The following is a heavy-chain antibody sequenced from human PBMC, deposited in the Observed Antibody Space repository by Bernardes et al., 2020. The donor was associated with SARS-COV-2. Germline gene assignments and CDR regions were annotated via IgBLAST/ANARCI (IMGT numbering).Heavy chain of an antibody. CDR2: MSSIGGST. D-gene: IGHD1-1*01. Sequence: GGSLRLSCAASGITFSNYAMSWVRQAPGKGLEWVSAMSSIGGSTYYADSVKGRFTISRDNSENTLSLQMNSLRAEDTAVYYCAKLRGYNWNVDAFETWGQGTMVSVSS. CDR3: AKLRGYNWNVDAFET. J-gene: IGHJ3*02. CDR1: GITFSNYA. V-gene: IGHV3-23*01.